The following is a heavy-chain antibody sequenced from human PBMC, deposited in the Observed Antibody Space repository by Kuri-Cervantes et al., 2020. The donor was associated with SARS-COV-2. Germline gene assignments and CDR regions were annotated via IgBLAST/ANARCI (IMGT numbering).Heavy chain of an antibody. V-gene: IGHV4-34*01. J-gene: IGHJ3*02. D-gene: IGHD2-2*01. CDR3: ARDPGIVVVPAAIPGAFDI. Sequence: SQTLSLTCAVYGGSFSGYYWSWIRQPPGKGLEWIGEINHSGSTNYNPSLKSRVTISVDTSKNQFSLKLSSVTAADTAVYYCARDPGIVVVPAAIPGAFDIWGQGTMVTVSS. CDR2: INHSGST. CDR1: GGSFSGYY.